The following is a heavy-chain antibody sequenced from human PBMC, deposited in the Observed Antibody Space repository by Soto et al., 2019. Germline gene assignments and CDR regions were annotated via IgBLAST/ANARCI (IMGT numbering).Heavy chain of an antibody. V-gene: IGHV1-18*01. CDR3: ARGRSIITGIRYDAFDI. D-gene: IGHD1-20*01. CDR1: GYTFTSYG. Sequence: ASVKVSCKASGYTFTSYGISWVRQAPGQGLEWMGWISAYNGNTNYAQKLQGGVTMTTDTSTSTAYMELRSLRSEDTAVNSWARGRSIITGIRYDAFDIWGQGTMVPVSS. CDR2: ISAYNGNT. J-gene: IGHJ3*02.